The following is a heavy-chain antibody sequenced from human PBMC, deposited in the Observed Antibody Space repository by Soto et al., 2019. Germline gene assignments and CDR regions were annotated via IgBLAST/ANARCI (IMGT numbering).Heavy chain of an antibody. D-gene: IGHD3-9*01. CDR1: GFTVSSNY. V-gene: IGHV3-53*01. J-gene: IGHJ6*02. CDR2: IYSGGST. CDR3: ARSGFFVGLLYTHYNYGRAV. Sequence: GGSLRLSCAASGFTVSSNYMSWVRQAPGKGLEWVSVIYSGGSTYYADSVKGRFTISRDNSKNTLYLQMNSLRAEDTAVYYCARSGFFVGLLYTHYNYGRAVGGQGTPVTVS.